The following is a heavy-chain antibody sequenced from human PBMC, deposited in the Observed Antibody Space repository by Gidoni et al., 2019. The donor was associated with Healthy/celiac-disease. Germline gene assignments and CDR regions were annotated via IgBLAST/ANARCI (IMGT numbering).Heavy chain of an antibody. CDR1: AFTFSSYD. J-gene: IGHJ6*02. D-gene: IGHD3-10*01. CDR2: IGSAGDT. V-gene: IGHV3-13*01. CDR3: ARMGSAGTDPDDYYYYGMDV. Sequence: EVQLVESGGGLVQPGGSLRLSCAASAFTFSSYDLHWVRHSTGKGLEWVSAIGSAGDTYYPGSVKGRFTISRENAKNSLYLQMNSLRAGDTAVYYCARMGSAGTDPDDYYYYGMDVWGQGTTVTVSS.